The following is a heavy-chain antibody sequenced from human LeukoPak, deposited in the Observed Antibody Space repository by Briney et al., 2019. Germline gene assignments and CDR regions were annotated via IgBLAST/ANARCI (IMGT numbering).Heavy chain of an antibody. CDR3: AKDLGNAFDI. CDR2: IRYDGSNK. J-gene: IGHJ3*02. D-gene: IGHD3-16*01. Sequence: QSGGSLRLSCAASGFTFSSYGMHWVRQAPGKGLEWVAFIRYDGSNKYYADSVKGRFTISRDNSKNTLYLQMNSLRAEDTAVYYCAKDLGNAFDIWGQGTMVTVSS. V-gene: IGHV3-30*02. CDR1: GFTFSSYG.